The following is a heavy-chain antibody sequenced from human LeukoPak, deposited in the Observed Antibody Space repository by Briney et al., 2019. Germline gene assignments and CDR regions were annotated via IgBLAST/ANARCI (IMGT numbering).Heavy chain of an antibody. D-gene: IGHD1-26*01. CDR1: GYSISSGFY. V-gene: IGHV4-38-2*02. J-gene: IGHJ4*02. CDR3: ARAVGITTGLFDY. Sequence: RTSETLSLTCTVSGYSISSGFYWGWIRQSPGKGLDWIGSIHYSEITFYNPSLKSRVTMSLDTSKNRFSLNLNSVTAADSAVYYCARAVGITTGLFDYWGQGALVTVSS. CDR2: IHYSEIT.